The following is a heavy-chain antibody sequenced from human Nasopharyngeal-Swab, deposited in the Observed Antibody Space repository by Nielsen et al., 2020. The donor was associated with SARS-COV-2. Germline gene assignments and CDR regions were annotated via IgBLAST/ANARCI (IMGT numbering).Heavy chain of an antibody. CDR2: IYYSGST. CDR3: ARDNNYYDSSGYLFFDY. V-gene: IGHV4-39*07. Sequence: RQAPGKGLEWIGSIYYSGSTYYNPSLKSRVTISVDTSKNQFSLKLGSVTAADTAVYYCARDNNYYDSSGYLFFDYWGQGTLVTVSS. J-gene: IGHJ4*02. D-gene: IGHD3-22*01.